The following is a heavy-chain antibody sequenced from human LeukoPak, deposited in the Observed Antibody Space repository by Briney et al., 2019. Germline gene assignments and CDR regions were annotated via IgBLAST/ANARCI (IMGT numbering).Heavy chain of an antibody. Sequence: GGSLRLSCAASGFTFIDYDLHWVRQVIGKGLEWVSAIGIRGDTHYSGSVKGRFTISRENAESSLYLQMNSLRAEDTAVYYCARRGVGYYYNSIGYYFLDYWGQGTLVTVSS. CDR3: ARRGVGYYYNSIGYYFLDY. V-gene: IGHV3-13*01. J-gene: IGHJ4*02. CDR1: GFTFIDYD. CDR2: IGIRGDT. D-gene: IGHD3-22*01.